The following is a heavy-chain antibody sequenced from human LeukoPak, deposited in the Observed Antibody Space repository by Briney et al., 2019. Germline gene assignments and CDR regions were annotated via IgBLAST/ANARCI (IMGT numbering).Heavy chain of an antibody. CDR1: GASISSDY. CDR2: VYPTGST. J-gene: IGHJ5*02. D-gene: IGHD1-1*01. CDR3: ARLGGTNWYNWFDP. V-gene: IGHV4-4*07. Sequence: SETLSLTCTVSGASISSDYWSWIRQPAGKGLEWFGRVYPTGSTNFSPSLKNRVTMSIDTSKNQFSLNLSSVTAADTAVYYCARLGGTNWYNWFDPWGQGTLVTVSS.